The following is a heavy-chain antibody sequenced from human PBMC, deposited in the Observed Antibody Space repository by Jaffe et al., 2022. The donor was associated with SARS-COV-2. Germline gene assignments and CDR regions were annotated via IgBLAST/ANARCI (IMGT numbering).Heavy chain of an antibody. V-gene: IGHV3-7*01. CDR3: ARPRDTVTQYYFDY. CDR1: GFTFSSYW. J-gene: IGHJ4*02. Sequence: EVQLVESGGGLVQPGGSLRLSCAASGFTFSSYWMSWVRQAPGKGLEWVANIKQDGSEKYYVDSVKGRFTISRDNAKNSLYLQMNSLRAEDTAVYYCARPRDTVTQYYFDYWGQGTLVTVSS. CDR2: IKQDGSEK. D-gene: IGHD4-4*01.